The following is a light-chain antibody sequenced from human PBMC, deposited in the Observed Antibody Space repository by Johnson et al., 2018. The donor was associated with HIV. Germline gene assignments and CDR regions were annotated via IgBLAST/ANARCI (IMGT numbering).Light chain of an antibody. J-gene: IGLJ1*01. Sequence: QSVLTQPPSVSAAPGQKVTISCSGSSSNIGNNYVSWYQQLPGTAPKLLIYETNKRPSGIPDRFSGSKSGTSATLGITGLQTGDEADYYCGTWDSSLSAYVFGTVTKVTVL. CDR3: GTWDSSLSAYV. V-gene: IGLV1-51*02. CDR2: ETN. CDR1: SSNIGNNY.